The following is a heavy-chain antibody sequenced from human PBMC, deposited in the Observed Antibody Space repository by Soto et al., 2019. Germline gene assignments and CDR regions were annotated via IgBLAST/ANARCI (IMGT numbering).Heavy chain of an antibody. Sequence: GGSLRLSCAASGFTFSSYWMHWVRRAAGRGLVWVSHINSDGSTTSYADSVEGRFTISRDNAKNTLYLQMNSLRAEDTAVYYCARQQLVPNDWFDPWGRGTLVTVSS. CDR2: INSDGSTT. D-gene: IGHD6-13*01. CDR1: GFTFSSYW. V-gene: IGHV3-74*01. J-gene: IGHJ5*02. CDR3: ARQQLVPNDWFDP.